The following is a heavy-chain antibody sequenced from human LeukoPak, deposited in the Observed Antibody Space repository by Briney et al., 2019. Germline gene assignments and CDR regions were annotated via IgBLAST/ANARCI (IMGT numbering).Heavy chain of an antibody. CDR3: ARHRRSWTPPFDY. J-gene: IGHJ4*02. V-gene: IGHV4-39*01. D-gene: IGHD6-13*01. CDR1: GASLSSTSSY. Sequence: PSETLSLTCTVSGASLSSTSSYWGWIRQPPEKELEWIGSTSNGGSPYYNPSLKSRVTISLDTSKNQLSLKLSSVTATDTGVYYCARHRRSWTPPFDYWGQGALVTISS. CDR2: TSNGGSP.